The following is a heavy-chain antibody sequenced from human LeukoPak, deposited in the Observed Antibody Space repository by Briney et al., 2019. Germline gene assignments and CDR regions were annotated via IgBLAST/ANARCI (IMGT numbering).Heavy chain of an antibody. CDR3: ATIKRGNIYGYFDF. D-gene: IGHD5-18*01. CDR2: MLDTVTT. V-gene: IGHV4-4*09. J-gene: IGHJ4*02. Sequence: PSETLSLTCTVSGGSMNSYYWSWVRQPPGKGLEWIGYMLDTVTTKDNPSLKSRFTLSADTSKNQFSLRLTSVTAADTAVYYCATIKRGNIYGYFDFWGQGILVTVSS. CDR1: GGSMNSYY.